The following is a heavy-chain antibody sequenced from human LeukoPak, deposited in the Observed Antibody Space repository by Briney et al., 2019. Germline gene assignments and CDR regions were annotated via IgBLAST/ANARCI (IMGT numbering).Heavy chain of an antibody. J-gene: IGHJ5*02. Sequence: SETLSLTCTVSGGSISSGGYYWSWIRQPPGKGLEWISYTYYSGTAYYNPSLESPVTISVDTSKNQFTLKLNSVTAADTAVYCCARASLRGTPTWFDPWGQGTLVTVST. CDR2: TYYSGTA. V-gene: IGHV4-30-4*08. CDR1: GGSISSGGYY. CDR3: ARASLRGTPTWFDP.